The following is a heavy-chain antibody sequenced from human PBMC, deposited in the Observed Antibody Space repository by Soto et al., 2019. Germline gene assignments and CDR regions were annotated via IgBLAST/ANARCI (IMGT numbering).Heavy chain of an antibody. Sequence: PSETLSLTCTVSCGSVSNISDYWSWVRQPPGKGLEWIGYIYYGGSADYNPSLGSRVTISLDTSKNQFSLKLSSVTTADTAVYYCARGVGFGYYYYHMDLWGQGTTVTVSS. CDR1: CGSVSNISDY. V-gene: IGHV4-61*01. CDR2: IYYGGSA. CDR3: ARGVGFGYYYYHMDL. J-gene: IGHJ6*02. D-gene: IGHD3-10*01.